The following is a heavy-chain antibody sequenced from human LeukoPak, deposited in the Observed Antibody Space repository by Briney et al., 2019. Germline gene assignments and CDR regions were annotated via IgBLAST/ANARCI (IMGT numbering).Heavy chain of an antibody. CDR3: AKDSGRDYYDSSGYYYPFDY. Sequence: SGGSLRLSCAASGFTFSSYAMSWVRQAPGKGLEWVSAISGSGGSTYYADPVKGRFTISRDNSKNTLYLQMNSLRAEDTAVYCCAKDSGRDYYDSSGYYYPFDYWGQGTLVTVSS. CDR2: ISGSGGST. CDR1: GFTFSSYA. D-gene: IGHD3-22*01. J-gene: IGHJ4*02. V-gene: IGHV3-23*01.